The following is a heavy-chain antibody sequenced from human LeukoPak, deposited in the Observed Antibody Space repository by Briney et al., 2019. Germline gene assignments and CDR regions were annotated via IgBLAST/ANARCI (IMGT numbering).Heavy chain of an antibody. D-gene: IGHD6-13*01. Sequence: SETLSLTCAVYGGSFSGYYWSWIRQPPGKGLEWIGEINHSGSTNCNPSLKSRVTISVDTSKNQFSLKLSSVTAADTAVYYCARYSSSWYFDYWRQGTLVTVSS. CDR1: GGSFSGYY. CDR2: INHSGST. J-gene: IGHJ4*02. V-gene: IGHV4-34*01. CDR3: ARYSSSWYFDY.